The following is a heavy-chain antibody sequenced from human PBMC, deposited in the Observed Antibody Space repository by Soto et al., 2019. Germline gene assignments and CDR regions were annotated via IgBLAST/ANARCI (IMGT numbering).Heavy chain of an antibody. CDR2: IIPIFGTA. CDR3: ARAYSQYNWFDP. J-gene: IGHJ5*02. CDR1: GGTFSSYA. Sequence: SVKVSCKASGGTFSSYAISWVRQAPGQGLEWMGGIIPIFGTANYAQKFQGRVTMTRDTSISTAYMELSRLRSDDTAVYYCARAYSQYNWFDPWGQGTLVTVSS. V-gene: IGHV1-69*05. D-gene: IGHD4-4*01.